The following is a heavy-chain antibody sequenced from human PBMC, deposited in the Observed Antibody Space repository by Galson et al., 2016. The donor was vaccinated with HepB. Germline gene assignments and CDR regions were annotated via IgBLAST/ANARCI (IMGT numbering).Heavy chain of an antibody. CDR1: GYTFADYG. Sequence: SVKVSCKASGYTFADYGISWVRQTPGQGLEWMGWISVYHGNTNYADRFERRVPLTADKSTSIAYMGLRSLRSDDTAIYYCARDVDIVTPIWNALDHWGQGTLVTVSS. CDR2: ISVYHGNT. D-gene: IGHD5-12*01. J-gene: IGHJ4*02. V-gene: IGHV1-18*01. CDR3: ARDVDIVTPIWNALDH.